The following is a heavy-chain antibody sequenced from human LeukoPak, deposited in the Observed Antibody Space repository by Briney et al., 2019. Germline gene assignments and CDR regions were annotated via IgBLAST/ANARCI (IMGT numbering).Heavy chain of an antibody. Sequence: SGGSLRLSCAASGFTFDDYAMHWVRQAPGKGLEWVSLISWDGGSTYYADSVKGRFTISRDNSKNSLYLQMNSLRAEDTALYYCAKGADILTGSLADYWGQGTLVTVSS. V-gene: IGHV3-43D*03. D-gene: IGHD3-9*01. CDR3: AKGADILTGSLADY. J-gene: IGHJ4*02. CDR1: GFTFDDYA. CDR2: ISWDGGST.